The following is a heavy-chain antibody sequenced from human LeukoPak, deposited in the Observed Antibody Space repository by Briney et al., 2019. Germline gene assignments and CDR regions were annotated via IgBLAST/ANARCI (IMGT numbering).Heavy chain of an antibody. CDR3: AKEGDRATLYYMDV. CDR2: ISWDGGST. CDR1: GFTFDDYA. D-gene: IGHD2-21*01. J-gene: IGHJ6*03. Sequence: GGSLRLSCAASGFTFDDYAIHWVRQAPGKGLEWVSLISWDGGSTYYADSVKGRFTISRDNSKNSLYLQMNSLRGEDTALYYCAKEGDRATLYYMDVWGKGTTVTVSS. V-gene: IGHV3-43D*03.